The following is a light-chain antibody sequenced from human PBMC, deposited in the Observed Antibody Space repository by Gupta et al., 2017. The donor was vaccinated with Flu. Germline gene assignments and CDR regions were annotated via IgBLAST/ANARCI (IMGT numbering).Light chain of an antibody. CDR3: QQDDNLPLT. J-gene: IGKJ4*01. CDR2: DAS. CDR1: QDISNN. V-gene: IGKV1-33*01. Sequence: PSSLSASVGDRVTITCQASQDISNNLNWYQQKPGKAPKLLIYDASNLETGVPSRFSGSGSGTDFTFTISSLQPEDIATYYCQQDDNLPLTFGGGTKVEIK.